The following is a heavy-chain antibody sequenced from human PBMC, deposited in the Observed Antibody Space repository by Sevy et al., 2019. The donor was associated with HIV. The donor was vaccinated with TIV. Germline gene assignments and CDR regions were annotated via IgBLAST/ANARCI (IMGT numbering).Heavy chain of an antibody. V-gene: IGHV4-38-2*02. J-gene: IGHJ6*02. D-gene: IGHD2-15*01. CDR1: GYSISSGYY. CDR2: IYHSGRA. Sequence: SETLSLTCPVSGYSISSGYYWGWIRQSPGKGLEWIGNIYHSGRAYHNPSLKSRVTISVDTSKNQFSLKLTSVTDADTAVYYCARASGGHILDYSGMDVWGQGTTVTVSS. CDR3: ARASGGHILDYSGMDV.